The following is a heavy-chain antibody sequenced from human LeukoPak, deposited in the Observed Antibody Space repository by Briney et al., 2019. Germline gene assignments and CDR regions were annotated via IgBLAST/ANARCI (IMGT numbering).Heavy chain of an antibody. D-gene: IGHD3-22*01. V-gene: IGHV1-8*01. CDR3: ARGRRQYYDSSGYYFDY. Sequence: ASVTVSCKASGYTLTSYDINWVRQAPGQGLEWMGWMNPNSGNTGYAQKFQGRVTMTRNTSISTAYMELSSLRSEDTAVYYCARGRRQYYDSSGYYFDYWGQGTLVTVSS. J-gene: IGHJ4*02. CDR2: MNPNSGNT. CDR1: GYTLTSYD.